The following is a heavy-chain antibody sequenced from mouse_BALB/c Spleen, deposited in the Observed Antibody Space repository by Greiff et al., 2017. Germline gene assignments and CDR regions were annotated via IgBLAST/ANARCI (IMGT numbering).Heavy chain of an antibody. Sequence: EVQLQQSGAELVKPGASVKLSCTASGFNIKDTYMHWVKQRPEQGLEWIGRIDPANGNTKYDPKFQGKATITADTSSNTAYLQLSSLTSEDTAVYYCADYGSSYGTMDYWGQGTSVTVSS. V-gene: IGHV14-3*02. CDR3: ADYGSSYGTMDY. CDR1: GFNIKDTY. J-gene: IGHJ4*01. D-gene: IGHD1-1*01. CDR2: IDPANGNT.